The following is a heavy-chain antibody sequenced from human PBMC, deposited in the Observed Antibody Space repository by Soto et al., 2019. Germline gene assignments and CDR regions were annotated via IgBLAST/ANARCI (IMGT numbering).Heavy chain of an antibody. J-gene: IGHJ4*02. CDR2: IIPNLGIA. CDR3: ATPSPAFDY. V-gene: IGHV1-69*02. D-gene: IGHD6-6*01. CDR1: GGTFSSYT. Sequence: SVKVSCKASGGTFSSYTISWVRQAPGQGLEWMGRIIPNLGIANYAQKFQGRVTMTTDKSTSTAYMELSSLRSDDTAVYYCATPSPAFDYWGQGTLVTVSS.